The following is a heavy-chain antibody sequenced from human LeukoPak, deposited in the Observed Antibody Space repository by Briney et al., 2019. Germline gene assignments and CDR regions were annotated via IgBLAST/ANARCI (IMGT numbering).Heavy chain of an antibody. J-gene: IGHJ4*02. V-gene: IGHV3-23*01. CDR2: ISASGGTT. CDR1: GFTFSSYG. CDR3: AKGAYCGGDCYSYFDY. Sequence: GGSPRLSCAASGFTFSSYGMSWVRQAPGKGLEWVSAISASGGTTNYADSVKGRFTISRDNSKNTLYLQMNSLRAEDTAVYYCAKGAYCGGDCYSYFDYWGQGTLVTVSS. D-gene: IGHD2-21*02.